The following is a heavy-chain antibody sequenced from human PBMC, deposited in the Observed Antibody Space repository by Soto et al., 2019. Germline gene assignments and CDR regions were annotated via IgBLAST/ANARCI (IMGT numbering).Heavy chain of an antibody. V-gene: IGHV4-31*03. Sequence: NPSETLSLTCTVSSGSLSSGGYYWNWIRQHPVKGLEWIGYIYFTGITYSTPSLKSRVTLSVDTSKSQFSLELSSVTAADTAVYYCARTLGRITIFGVVANWFDPWGQGTLVTVSS. D-gene: IGHD3-3*01. CDR2: IYFTGIT. J-gene: IGHJ5*02. CDR1: SGSLSSGGYY. CDR3: ARTLGRITIFGVVANWFDP.